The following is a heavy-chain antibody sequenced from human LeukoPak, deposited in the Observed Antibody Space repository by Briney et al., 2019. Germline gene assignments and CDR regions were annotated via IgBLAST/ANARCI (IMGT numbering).Heavy chain of an antibody. CDR2: ISSSGSTI. CDR1: GSTVNSNY. V-gene: IGHV3-48*03. D-gene: IGHD3-10*02. Sequence: PGGSLRLSCEVSGSTVNSNYMSWVRQAPGKGLEWVSYISSSGSTIYYADSVKGRFTISRDNAKNSLYLQMNSLRAEDTAVYYCAELGITMIGGVWGKGTTVTISS. J-gene: IGHJ6*04. CDR3: AELGITMIGGV.